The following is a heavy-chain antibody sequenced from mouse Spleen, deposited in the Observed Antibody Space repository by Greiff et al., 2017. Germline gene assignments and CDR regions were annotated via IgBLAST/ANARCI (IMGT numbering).Heavy chain of an antibody. CDR1: GFTFSSYG. CDR3: ARQPDYYGSSSWFAY. D-gene: IGHD1-1*01. Sequence: VQLQQSGGDLVKPGGSLKLSCAASGFTFSSYGMSWVRQTPDKRLEWVATISSGGSYTYYPDSVKGRFTISRDNAKNTLYLQMSSLKSEDTAMYYCARQPDYYGSSSWFAYWGQGTLVTVSA. V-gene: IGHV5-6*01. J-gene: IGHJ3*01. CDR2: ISSGGSYT.